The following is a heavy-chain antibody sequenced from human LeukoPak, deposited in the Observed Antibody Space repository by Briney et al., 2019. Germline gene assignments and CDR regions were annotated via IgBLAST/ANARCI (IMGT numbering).Heavy chain of an antibody. V-gene: IGHV3-33*01. J-gene: IGHJ4*02. Sequence: GRSLTLSCAASGFTFSSYGMYWVRQAPGKGLEWVALIWYDGSKKYYADSVKGRFTISRDKSKNTLYLQMNSLTAEDTAVYYCASDVGNYDSGTSYFDYWGQGTLVTVSP. D-gene: IGHD3-10*01. CDR3: ASDVGNYDSGTSYFDY. CDR1: GFTFSSYG. CDR2: IWYDGSKK.